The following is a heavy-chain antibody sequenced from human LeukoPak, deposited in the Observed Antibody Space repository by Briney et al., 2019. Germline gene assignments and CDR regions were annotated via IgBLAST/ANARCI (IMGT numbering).Heavy chain of an antibody. Sequence: ASVKVSCKASGYTFTSYYMHWVRQAPGQGLEWMGIINPSGGSTSYAQKFQGRVTMTRDTSTSTVYMELSSLRSEDTAVYYCAREGIVVVPAARCMDVWGQGTTVTVSS. V-gene: IGHV1-46*01. D-gene: IGHD2-2*01. CDR1: GYTFTSYY. J-gene: IGHJ6*02. CDR3: AREGIVVVPAARCMDV. CDR2: INPSGGST.